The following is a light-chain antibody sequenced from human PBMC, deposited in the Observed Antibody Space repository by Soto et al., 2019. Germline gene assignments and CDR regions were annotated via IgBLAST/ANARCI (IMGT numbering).Light chain of an antibody. Sequence: QSALTQPASVSGSPGQSITISCTGSSSDGGLSTYVSWYQQHPGKAPKLMIYEVTNRPSGVSSRFSGSKSGNTASLTISGLQAEDESVYYCSSYTSSSTYVFGTGTKLTVL. CDR3: SSYTSSSTYV. J-gene: IGLJ1*01. V-gene: IGLV2-14*01. CDR1: SSDGGLSTY. CDR2: EVT.